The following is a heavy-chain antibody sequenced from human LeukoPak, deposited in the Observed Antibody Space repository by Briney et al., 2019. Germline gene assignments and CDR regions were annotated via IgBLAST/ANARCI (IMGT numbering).Heavy chain of an antibody. J-gene: IGHJ4*02. CDR3: ARVIVAASYYFDN. CDR1: GFPFSTYT. V-gene: IGHV3-21*04. CDR2: ISSSSSYI. D-gene: IGHD5-12*01. Sequence: GGSLKLSCATSGFPFSTYTMNWVRQAPGKGLEWVSSISSSSSYIYYADSVKGRFTISRDNAKNSLYLQMTSLRAEDTALYYCARVIVAASYYFDNWGQGTLVTVSS.